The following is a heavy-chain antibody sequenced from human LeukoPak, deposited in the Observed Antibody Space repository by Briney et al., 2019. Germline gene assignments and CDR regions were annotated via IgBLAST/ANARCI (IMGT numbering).Heavy chain of an antibody. J-gene: IGHJ6*03. CDR3: ARGVRFSDFYYYMDV. D-gene: IGHD3-3*01. V-gene: IGHV1-8*03. CDR1: GYTFTSYG. CDR2: MNPNSGKT. Sequence: ASVKVSCKASGYTFTSYGISWVRQAPGQGLEWMGWMNPNSGKTGYARKFQSRVTFTRNSTISTAYMDLSSLRSEDTAVYYCARGVRFSDFYYYMDVWGQGTTVTVSS.